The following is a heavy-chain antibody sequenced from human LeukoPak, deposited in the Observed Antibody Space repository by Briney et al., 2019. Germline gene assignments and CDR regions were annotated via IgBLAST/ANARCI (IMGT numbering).Heavy chain of an antibody. CDR3: ARGEVPPHYFDY. J-gene: IGHJ4*02. CDR1: GYTFTSYY. CDR2: IIPMFDTA. Sequence: SVKVSCKASGYTFTSYYMHWVRQAPGQGLEWMGGIIPMFDTANYVEKFQGRVTITADESTSTAYMELSSLRSEDTAVYYCARGEVPPHYFDYWGQGTLVTVSS. V-gene: IGHV1-69*13.